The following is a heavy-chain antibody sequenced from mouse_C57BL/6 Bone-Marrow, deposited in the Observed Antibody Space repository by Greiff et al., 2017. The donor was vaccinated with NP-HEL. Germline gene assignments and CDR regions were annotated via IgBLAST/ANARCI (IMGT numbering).Heavy chain of an antibody. Sequence: DVKLVESGGGLVKPGGSLKLSCAASGFTFSDYGMHWVRQAPEKGLEWVAYISSGSSTIYYADTVKGRFTISRDNAKNTLFLQMTSLRSEDTAMYYCARPGLGPFAYWGQGTPVTVSA. CDR1: GFTFSDYG. CDR2: ISSGSSTI. V-gene: IGHV5-17*01. D-gene: IGHD4-1*01. CDR3: ARPGLGPFAY. J-gene: IGHJ3*01.